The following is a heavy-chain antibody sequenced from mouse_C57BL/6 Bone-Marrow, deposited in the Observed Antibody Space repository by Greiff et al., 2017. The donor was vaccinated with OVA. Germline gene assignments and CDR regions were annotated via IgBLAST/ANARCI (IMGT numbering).Heavy chain of an antibody. V-gene: IGHV5-2*03. CDR1: EYEFPSHD. J-gene: IGHJ1*03. CDR2: INSDGGST. CDR3: ARRSGSSYVEGYFDV. D-gene: IGHD1-1*01. Sequence: DVKLVESGGGLVQPGESLKLSCESNEYEFPSHDMSWVRKTPEKRLELVAAINSDGGSTYYPDTMERRFIISRDNTKKTLYLQMSSLRSEDTALYYCARRSGSSYVEGYFDVWGTGTTVTVSS.